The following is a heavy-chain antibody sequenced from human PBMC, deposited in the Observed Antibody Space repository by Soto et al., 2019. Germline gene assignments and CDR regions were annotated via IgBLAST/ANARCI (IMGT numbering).Heavy chain of an antibody. J-gene: IGHJ3*02. CDR3: ARVWDYYDSSGYYYGGGDAFDI. CDR1: GGSISSYY. Sequence: SETLSLTCTVSGGSISSYYWSWIRQPPGKGLEWIGYIYYSGSTNYNPSLKSRVTISVDTSKNQFSLKLSSVTAADTAVYYCARVWDYYDSSGYYYGGGDAFDIWGQGTMVT. D-gene: IGHD3-22*01. V-gene: IGHV4-59*01. CDR2: IYYSGST.